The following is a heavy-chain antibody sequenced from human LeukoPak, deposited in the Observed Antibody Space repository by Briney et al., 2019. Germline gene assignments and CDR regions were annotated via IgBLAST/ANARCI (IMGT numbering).Heavy chain of an antibody. J-gene: IGHJ6*02. CDR3: ARDLRSSSWPYHYHYRMDV. Sequence: GASVKVSCKASGYTFTSYAMNWVRQAPGQGLEWMGWINTNTGNPTYAQGFTGRFVFSLDTSVSTAYLQISSLKAEDTAVYYCARDLRSSSWPYHYHYRMDVWGQGTTVTVSS. D-gene: IGHD6-13*01. V-gene: IGHV7-4-1*02. CDR2: INTNTGNP. CDR1: GYTFTSYA.